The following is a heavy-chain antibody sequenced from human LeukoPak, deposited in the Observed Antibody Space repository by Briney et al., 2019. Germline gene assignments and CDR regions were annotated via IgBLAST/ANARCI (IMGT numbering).Heavy chain of an antibody. J-gene: IGHJ6*02. D-gene: IGHD6-19*01. CDR2: ISGSGGST. Sequence: GGSLRLSCAASGFTVSSNYMSWVRQAPGKGLEWVSAISGSGGSTYYADSVKGRFTISRDNSKNTLYLQMNSLRAEDTAVYYCAKVPGPGWYYGMDVWGQGTTVTVSS. CDR3: AKVPGPGWYYGMDV. CDR1: GFTVSSNY. V-gene: IGHV3-23*01.